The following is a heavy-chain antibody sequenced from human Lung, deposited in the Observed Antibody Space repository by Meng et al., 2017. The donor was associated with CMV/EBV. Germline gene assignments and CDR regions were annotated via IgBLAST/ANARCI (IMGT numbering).Heavy chain of an antibody. D-gene: IGHD4-17*01. CDR3: AHTPPSYGDYETGWFDP. V-gene: IGHV2-5*02. CDR1: GFSLSTSGVG. J-gene: IGHJ5*02. CDR2: IYWDDDK. Sequence: QITLKESGPTLVKPXXXXTLXXPXXGFSLSTSGVGVGWIRQPPGKALEWLALIYWDDDKRYNSSLKSRLTITKDTSTNQVVLTMTNMDPVDTATYYCAHTPPSYGDYETGWFDPWGQGTLVTVSS.